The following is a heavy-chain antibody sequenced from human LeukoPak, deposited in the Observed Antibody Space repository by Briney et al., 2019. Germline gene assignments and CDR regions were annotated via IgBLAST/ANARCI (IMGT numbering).Heavy chain of an antibody. J-gene: IGHJ4*01. Sequence: ASVKVSCKASGYAFTNYIISWVRQAPGQGLEWMGWINTDNGDTKYAQKLQGRVSMTTDTSTSTAYMELRSLRSDDTAFYYCARDGYFDYWGHGTLVTVSS. V-gene: IGHV1-18*04. CDR2: INTDNGDT. CDR1: GYAFTNYI. CDR3: ARDGYFDY.